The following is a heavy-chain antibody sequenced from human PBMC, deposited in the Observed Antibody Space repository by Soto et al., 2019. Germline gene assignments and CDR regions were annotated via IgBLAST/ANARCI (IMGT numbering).Heavy chain of an antibody. J-gene: IGHJ5*02. CDR3: ARQFDTSGWYDQ. Sequence: PXDSLKISCKGSGNSFTSYWIALVLQMPGKGLECMGIIYPGDSDTRYSPSFEGQVTISADKSINTAYLQWSSLKASDSAMYYCARQFDTSGWYDQWGQRTLVTVSS. CDR1: GNSFTSYW. V-gene: IGHV5-51*01. D-gene: IGHD6-19*01. CDR2: IYPGDSDT.